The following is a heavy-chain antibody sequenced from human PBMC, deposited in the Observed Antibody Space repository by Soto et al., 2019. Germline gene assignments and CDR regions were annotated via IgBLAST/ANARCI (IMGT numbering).Heavy chain of an antibody. J-gene: IGHJ4*02. Sequence: SVKVSCKASGGTFSSYATSWVRQAPGQGLEWMGGIIPIFGTANYAQKFQGRVTITADESTSTVYMELSSLRSGDTAVYYCARGLEVAYSPPLVWGQGTLVTVSS. D-gene: IGHD2-21*01. CDR1: GGTFSSYA. V-gene: IGHV1-69*13. CDR3: ARGLEVAYSPPLV. CDR2: IIPIFGTA.